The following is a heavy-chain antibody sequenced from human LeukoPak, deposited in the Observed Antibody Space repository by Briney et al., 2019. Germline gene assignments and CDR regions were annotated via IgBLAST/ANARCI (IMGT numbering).Heavy chain of an antibody. D-gene: IGHD3-9*01. CDR3: ARGTPYYDILTGYYTGYYYYYYMDV. CDR2: INHSGST. CDR1: GGSFSGYY. Sequence: SETLSLTCAVYGGSFSGYYWSWIRQPPGKGLEWIGEINHSGSTNYNPSLKSRVTISVDTSKNQFSLKLSSVTAADTAVYYCARGTPYYDILTGYYTGYYYYYYMDVWGKGTTVTVSS. V-gene: IGHV4-34*01. J-gene: IGHJ6*03.